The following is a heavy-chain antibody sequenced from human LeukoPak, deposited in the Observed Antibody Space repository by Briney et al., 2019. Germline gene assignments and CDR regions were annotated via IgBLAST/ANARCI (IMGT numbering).Heavy chain of an antibody. D-gene: IGHD5-12*01. Sequence: PGGSLRLSCAASGFTFNIYAMNWVRQASGKGLEWVSTISGSGSSTYYADSVKGRFTISRDNSKNTLYLQMNSPRAEDTAVYFCAKDQHGYDKPIDYWGQGTLVTVSS. CDR1: GFTFNIYA. CDR2: ISGSGSST. J-gene: IGHJ4*02. CDR3: AKDQHGYDKPIDY. V-gene: IGHV3-23*01.